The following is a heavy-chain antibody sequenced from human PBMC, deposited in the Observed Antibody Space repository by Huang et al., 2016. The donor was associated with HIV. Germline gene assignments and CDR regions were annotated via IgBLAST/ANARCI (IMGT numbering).Heavy chain of an antibody. CDR2: ITAYNADT. CDR1: GYTFTSYG. J-gene: IGHJ4*02. CDR3: AGEGIAGDSD. V-gene: IGHV1-18*01. D-gene: IGHD6-13*01. Sequence: QVQLLQSGAEVKKPGASVKVSCQASGYTFTSYGISWVRQAPGQGVDWMGWITAYNADTNYAQKFPRRLTMTTDTSTSTAYMELRSLRSDDTAMYYCAGEGIAGDSDWGQGTLVTVSS.